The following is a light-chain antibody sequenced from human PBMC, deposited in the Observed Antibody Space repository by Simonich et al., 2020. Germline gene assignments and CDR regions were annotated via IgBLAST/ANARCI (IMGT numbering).Light chain of an antibody. J-gene: IGKJ1*01. Sequence: IQLTQSPSSLSASVGDRVTNTCRESQGFSSALAWYQQKPGKAPKLLIYAASSLQSGVPSRFSGSGSGTDFPLTSSSLQPEDFATYYCQQSYSTPRTFGQGTKVEIK. CDR1: QGFSSA. V-gene: IGKV1-39*01. CDR2: AAS. CDR3: QQSYSTPRT.